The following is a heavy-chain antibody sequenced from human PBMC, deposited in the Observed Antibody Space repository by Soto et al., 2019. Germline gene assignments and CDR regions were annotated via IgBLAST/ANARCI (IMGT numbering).Heavy chain of an antibody. Sequence: GGSLRLSCAASGFTFSDYYMSWIRQSPGKGLEWVSAISGSGGSTYYADSVKGRFTISRDNSKNTLYLQMNSLRAEDTAVYYCAKDTLSYFDSSGYYYWNYWGQGTLVTVSS. D-gene: IGHD3-22*01. V-gene: IGHV3-23*01. CDR3: AKDTLSYFDSSGYYYWNY. CDR2: ISGSGGST. J-gene: IGHJ4*02. CDR1: GFTFSDYY.